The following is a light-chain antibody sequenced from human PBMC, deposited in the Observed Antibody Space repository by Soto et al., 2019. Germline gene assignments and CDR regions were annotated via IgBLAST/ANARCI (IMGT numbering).Light chain of an antibody. J-gene: IGKJ2*01. Sequence: EMVMTQSPATLSVSPGDGATLSCRASQSVGSNLAWLQQKPGQAPRLLSYGASTRATGIPARFSGSGSGTEFTLTISSLQSEDFAVYYCQQYYNWPRTFGQGTKLEIK. CDR3: QQYYNWPRT. CDR1: QSVGSN. V-gene: IGKV3-15*01. CDR2: GAS.